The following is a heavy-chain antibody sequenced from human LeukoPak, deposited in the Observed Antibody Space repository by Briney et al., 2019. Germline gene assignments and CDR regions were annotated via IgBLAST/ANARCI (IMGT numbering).Heavy chain of an antibody. D-gene: IGHD6-19*01. V-gene: IGHV3-15*01. CDR3: TTDSREGYSSGWPFGY. Sequence: GGSLRLSCAASGFTFSSYWMSWVRQAPGKGLEWVGRIKSKTDGGTTDYAAPVKGRFTISRDDSKNTLYLQMNSLKTEDTAVYYCTTDSREGYSSGWPFGYWGQGTLVTVSS. J-gene: IGHJ4*02. CDR1: GFTFSSYW. CDR2: IKSKTDGGTT.